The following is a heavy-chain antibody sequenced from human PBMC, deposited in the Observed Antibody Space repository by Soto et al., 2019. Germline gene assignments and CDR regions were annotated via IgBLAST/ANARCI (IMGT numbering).Heavy chain of an antibody. Sequence: TLSLPCTVSRGSLNTVNYFWGWVRQPPDKGLEWIGHIYNGGPTYNTPSLPSGVTISVATPNIQSPLNLSSVSAADTAVYYCARGPSGEKVDYGGQGPLVTVPS. CDR1: RGSLNTVNYF. CDR3: ARGPSGEKVDY. CDR2: IYNGGPT. J-gene: IGHJ4*02. D-gene: IGHD3-10*01. V-gene: IGHV4-30-4*01.